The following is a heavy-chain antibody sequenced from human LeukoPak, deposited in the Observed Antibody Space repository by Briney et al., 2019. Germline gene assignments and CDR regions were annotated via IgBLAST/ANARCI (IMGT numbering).Heavy chain of an antibody. D-gene: IGHD3-22*01. CDR2: ISSSNTYT. Sequence: PSETLSLTCTVSGGSISSSRYYWGWIRQAPGKGLEWVSYISSSNTYTNYADSVKGRFTISRDNAKNSLYLQMNSLRAEDTAVYYCARENYHDSSGYYEDNWGQGTLVTVSS. V-gene: IGHV3-11*06. CDR3: ARENYHDSSGYYEDN. J-gene: IGHJ4*02. CDR1: GGSISSSRYY.